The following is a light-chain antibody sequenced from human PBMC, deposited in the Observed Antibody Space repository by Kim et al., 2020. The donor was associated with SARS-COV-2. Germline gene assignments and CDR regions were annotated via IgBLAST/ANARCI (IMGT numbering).Light chain of an antibody. CDR3: HQYAESPLT. J-gene: IGKJ4*01. Sequence: DIVLTQSPGTLSLSPGERATLSCRASQSVGNNYLAWYHQKPGQAPRLLIYGASSRATGIPDRFSGGGSGTDFTLTISRLEPEDFAVYYCHQYAESPLTFGGGTKVDIK. V-gene: IGKV3-20*01. CDR2: GAS. CDR1: QSVGNNY.